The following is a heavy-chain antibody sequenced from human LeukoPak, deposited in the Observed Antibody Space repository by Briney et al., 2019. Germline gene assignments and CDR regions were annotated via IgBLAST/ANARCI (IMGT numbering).Heavy chain of an antibody. J-gene: IGHJ4*02. Sequence: PGGSLRLSCAASGFTFSSYGLSWVRQAPGKGLEWVSTISGSGYNTYYADSVKGRFTISRDNSANTLYLQMNSLRAEDTALYYCAKRSGSYFIYYVDSWGQGTLVSVSS. CDR2: ISGSGYNT. CDR3: AKRSGSYFIYYVDS. D-gene: IGHD1-26*01. CDR1: GFTFSSYG. V-gene: IGHV3-23*01.